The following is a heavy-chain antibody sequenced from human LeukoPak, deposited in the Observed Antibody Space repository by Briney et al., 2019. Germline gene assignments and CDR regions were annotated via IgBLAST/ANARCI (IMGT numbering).Heavy chain of an antibody. CDR3: GRRASYDTLTGYTYWYFDL. CDR1: GGSISSYY. CDR2: TSYSGST. Sequence: SETLSLTCTVSGGSISSYYWSWIRQPPGRGLEWIGYTSYSGSTDYNPSLRSRVTLSVDTSKNQLSLKLSSVTAADTAVYYCGRRASYDTLTGYTYWYFDLWGRGTLVTVSS. V-gene: IGHV4-59*01. D-gene: IGHD3-9*01. J-gene: IGHJ2*01.